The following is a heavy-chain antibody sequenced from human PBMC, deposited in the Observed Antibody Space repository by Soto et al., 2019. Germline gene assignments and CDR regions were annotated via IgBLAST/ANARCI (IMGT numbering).Heavy chain of an antibody. Sequence: PSETLSLTCTVSGGSISSGGYYWSWIRQHPGKGLEWIGYIYYSGSTYYNPSLKSRVTISVDTSKNQFSLKLSSVTAADTAVYYCAREVVWSRSFDYWGQGTLVTVSS. CDR1: GGSISSGGYY. V-gene: IGHV4-31*03. D-gene: IGHD3-10*01. CDR3: AREVVWSRSFDY. CDR2: IYYSGST. J-gene: IGHJ4*02.